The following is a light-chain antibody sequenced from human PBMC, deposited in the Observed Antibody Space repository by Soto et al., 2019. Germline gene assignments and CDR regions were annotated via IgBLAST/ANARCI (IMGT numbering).Light chain of an antibody. CDR2: DVS. J-gene: IGLJ2*01. CDR1: SIDVGVYNY. V-gene: IGLV2-14*03. Sequence: QSALTQPASVSGSPGQSITIACTGTSIDVGVYNYVSWYQQHPGKAPKLMIYDVSNRPSGVSNRFSGSKSGNTASLTISGLQAEDEADYYCTSYTTSSTRIFGGGTKLTVL. CDR3: TSYTTSSTRI.